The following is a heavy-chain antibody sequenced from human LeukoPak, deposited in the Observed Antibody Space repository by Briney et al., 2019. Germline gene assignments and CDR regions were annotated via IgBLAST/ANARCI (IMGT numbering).Heavy chain of an antibody. J-gene: IGHJ5*02. Sequence: PGASVKLSCQGSGGPFSSYAISWVRPAPGQGLEWMGGIIPIFGTANYAQKFQGRVTITTDESTSTAYMELSSLRSEDTAVYYCASVGKVGATYNWFDPWGQGTLVTVSS. D-gene: IGHD1-26*01. CDR3: ASVGKVGATYNWFDP. CDR1: GGPFSSYA. V-gene: IGHV1-69*05. CDR2: IIPIFGTA.